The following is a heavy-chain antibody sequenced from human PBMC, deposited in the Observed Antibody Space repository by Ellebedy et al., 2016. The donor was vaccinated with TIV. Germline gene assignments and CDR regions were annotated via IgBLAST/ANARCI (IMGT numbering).Heavy chain of an antibody. V-gene: IGHV3-33*01. J-gene: IGHJ6*02. CDR1: GFTFSSYG. Sequence: GESLKISXAASGFTFSSYGMHWVRQAPGKGLEWVAVIWYDGSNKYYADSVKGRFTISRDNSKNTLYLQMNSLRAKDTAVYYCARDPNDEWNYGMDVWGQGTTVIVSS. CDR2: IWYDGSNK. CDR3: ARDPNDEWNYGMDV. D-gene: IGHD1-1*01.